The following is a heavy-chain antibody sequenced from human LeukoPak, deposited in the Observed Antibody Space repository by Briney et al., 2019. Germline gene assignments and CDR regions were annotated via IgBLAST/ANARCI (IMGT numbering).Heavy chain of an antibody. Sequence: SETLSLTCTVSGGSISSSDYYWGWIRQPPGKGLEYIGIIYYSGSTYYNPSLKSRVTVSVDTSKNQFSLKLTSVTAADTAVYYCARGGDRSFDYWGQGTLVTVSS. V-gene: IGHV4-39*07. CDR3: ARGGDRSFDY. J-gene: IGHJ4*02. CDR1: GGSISSSDYY. D-gene: IGHD3-10*01. CDR2: IYYSGST.